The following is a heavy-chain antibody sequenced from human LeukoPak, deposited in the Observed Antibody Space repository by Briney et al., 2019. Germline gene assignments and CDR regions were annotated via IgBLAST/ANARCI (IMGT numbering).Heavy chain of an antibody. CDR2: INHSGST. J-gene: IGHJ4*02. V-gene: IGHV4-34*01. CDR1: GGSFSGYY. Sequence: SETLSLTCAVYGGSFSGYYWSWIRQPPGKGLEWIGEINHSGSTNYNPSLKSRVTISVDTSKNQFSLKLSSVTAADTAVYYCARVRAYMAARRFDYWGQGTLVTVSS. CDR3: ARVRAYMAARRFDY. D-gene: IGHD6-6*01.